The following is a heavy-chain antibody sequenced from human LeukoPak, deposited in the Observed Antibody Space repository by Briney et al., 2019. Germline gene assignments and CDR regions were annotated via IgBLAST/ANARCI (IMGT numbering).Heavy chain of an antibody. CDR2: IYYSGST. J-gene: IGHJ2*01. V-gene: IGHV4-31*03. CDR3: ARASNWYWYFDL. CDR1: GGSISSGGYY. Sequence: KSSETLSLTCTVSGGSISSGGYYWSWIRQHPGKGLEWIGYIYYSGSTYYNPSLKSRVTISVDTSKNQFSLKLSSVTAADTAVYYCARASNWYWYFDLWGRGTLVTVSS. D-gene: IGHD1-1*01.